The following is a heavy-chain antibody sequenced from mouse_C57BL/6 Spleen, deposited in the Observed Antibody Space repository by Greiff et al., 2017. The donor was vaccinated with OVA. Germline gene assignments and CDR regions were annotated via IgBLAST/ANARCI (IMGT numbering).Heavy chain of an antibody. D-gene: IGHD1-3*01. V-gene: IGHV2-4*01. Sequence: QVQLKESGPGLVQPSQSLSITCTVSGFSLTSYGVHWVRQPPGKGLEWLGVIWSGGSTDYNAAFISRLSISKDNSKSQVFFKMNSLQADDTAIYYCAIPGKSVYWYFDVWGTGTTVTVSS. CDR3: AIPGKSVYWYFDV. J-gene: IGHJ1*03. CDR1: GFSLTSYG. CDR2: IWSGGST.